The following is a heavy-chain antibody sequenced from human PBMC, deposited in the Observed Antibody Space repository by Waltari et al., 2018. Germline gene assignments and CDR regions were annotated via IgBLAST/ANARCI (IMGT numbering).Heavy chain of an antibody. CDR3: ARGYGFREFLLFDY. D-gene: IGHD3-10*01. Sequence: QVQLQESGPGLVKPSETLSLTCTVSGGSISSYYWSWIRQPPGKGLEWIGYIYYSGSTNYNPSLKSRVTISVDTSKNQFSLKLSSVTAADTAVYYCARGYGFREFLLFDYWGQGTLVTVSS. J-gene: IGHJ4*02. CDR2: IYYSGST. CDR1: GGSISSYY. V-gene: IGHV4-59*01.